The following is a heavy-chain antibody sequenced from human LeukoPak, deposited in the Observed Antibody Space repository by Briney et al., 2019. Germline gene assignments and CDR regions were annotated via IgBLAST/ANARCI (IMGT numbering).Heavy chain of an antibody. CDR1: GYTLTDLS. V-gene: IGHV1-24*01. D-gene: IGHD6-19*01. CDR3: ATAPRLSGWDFDY. J-gene: IGHJ4*02. CDR2: FDPEGAET. Sequence: ASVKVSCKVSGYTLTDLSMHWVRQAPGKGLEWMGGFDPEGAETIYAQNFQGRVTMTEDTSTDTAYMELRSLRSEDTAVYYCATAPRLSGWDFDYWGQGTLVTVSS.